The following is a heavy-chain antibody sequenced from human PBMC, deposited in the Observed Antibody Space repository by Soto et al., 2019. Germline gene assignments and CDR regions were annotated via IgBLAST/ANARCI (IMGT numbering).Heavy chain of an antibody. V-gene: IGHV3-30*18. CDR3: AKERGRNRNFAMDV. CDR1: GLTFSDYG. Sequence: LRLSCVVSGLTFSDYGFHWVRQAPGKGLDWVAAISYDGSFVYYADSVRGRFTISRDNSRNTLDLQMNTLRHEDTAVYYCAKERGRNRNFAMDVWGQGTSVTVSS. J-gene: IGHJ6*02. D-gene: IGHD1-1*01. CDR2: ISYDGSFV.